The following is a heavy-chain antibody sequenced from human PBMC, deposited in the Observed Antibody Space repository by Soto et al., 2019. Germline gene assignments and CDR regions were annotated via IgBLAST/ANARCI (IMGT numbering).Heavy chain of an antibody. CDR1: GFTFSNAW. Sequence: EVQLVESGGGLVKPGESLRLSCVGSGFTFSNAWMSWVRQAPVEWLEWVGRIKSRTEGGAPDYAASVSGRFSISREDSKHTLYLHINSLTTEDTPLYYCRWALDCPNGSSIDYWGQGTLVTVSS. V-gene: IGHV3-15*01. CDR3: RWALDCPNGSSIDY. J-gene: IGHJ4*02. CDR2: IKSRTEGGAP. D-gene: IGHD2-8*01.